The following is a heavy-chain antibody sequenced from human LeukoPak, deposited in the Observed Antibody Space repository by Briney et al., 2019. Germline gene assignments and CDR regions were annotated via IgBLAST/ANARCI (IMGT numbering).Heavy chain of an antibody. CDR1: GYSFTDYY. CDR2: INLNSGGT. V-gene: IGHV1-2*02. D-gene: IGHD3-16*01. CDR3: ARDGGFDD. Sequence: ASVKVSCKASGYSFTDYYIHWVRQAPGQGLEWMGWINLNSGGTNYVQKFQRRVTMTRDTSISTVYMEVNRLTSDDTAVYYCARDGGFDDWGQGTLVTVSS. J-gene: IGHJ4*02.